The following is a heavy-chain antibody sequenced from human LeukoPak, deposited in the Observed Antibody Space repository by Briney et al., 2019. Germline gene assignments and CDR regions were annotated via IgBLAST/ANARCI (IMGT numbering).Heavy chain of an antibody. V-gene: IGHV3-7*01. D-gene: IGHD3-3*01. CDR2: IKRDGSEK. CDR3: ARVGSGYYYYYYMDV. CDR1: GFTFSSYW. Sequence: PGGSLRLSCAASGFTFSSYWMSWVRQAPGKGLEWVANIKRDGSEKYYVDSVKGRFTISRDNAKNSLYLQMNSLRAEDTAVYYCARVGSGYYYYYYMDVWGKGTTVTVSS. J-gene: IGHJ6*03.